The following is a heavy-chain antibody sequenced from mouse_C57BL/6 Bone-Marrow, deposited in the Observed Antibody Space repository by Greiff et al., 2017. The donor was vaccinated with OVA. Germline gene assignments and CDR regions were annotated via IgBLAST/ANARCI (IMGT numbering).Heavy chain of an antibody. CDR1: GFTFSDAW. Sequence: EVHLVESGGGLVQPGGSMKLSCAASGFTFSDAWMDWVRQSPEKGLEWVAEIRNKANNHATYYAESVKGRFTISRDDSKSSVYLQMNSLRAEDTGIYYCTRRGWLPSFDYWGQGTTLTVSS. CDR3: TRRGWLPSFDY. CDR2: IRNKANNHAT. V-gene: IGHV6-6*01. D-gene: IGHD2-3*01. J-gene: IGHJ2*01.